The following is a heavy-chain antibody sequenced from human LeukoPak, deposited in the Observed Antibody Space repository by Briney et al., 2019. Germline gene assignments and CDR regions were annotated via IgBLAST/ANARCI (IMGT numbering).Heavy chain of an antibody. J-gene: IGHJ5*02. D-gene: IGHD3-16*01. Sequence: PSETLSLTCAVYGGSFSGYYWSWIRQPPGKGLEWIGSIYDSGSTYYNPSLKSRVTISVDTSKNQFSLKLNSVTAADTAVYYCARHYGPWGQGPLVTVSS. CDR3: ARHYGP. CDR1: GGSFSGYY. V-gene: IGHV4-34*01. CDR2: IYDSGST.